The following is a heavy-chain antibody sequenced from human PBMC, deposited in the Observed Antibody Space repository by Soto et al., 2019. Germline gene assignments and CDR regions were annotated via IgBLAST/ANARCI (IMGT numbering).Heavy chain of an antibody. D-gene: IGHD2-15*01. CDR3: AREGGCSGGSCPWAFDI. CDR2: ISSSSSTI. Sequence: GGSLRLSCAASGFTFSSYSMNWVRQAPGKGLEWVSYISSSSSTIYYADSVKGRFTISRDNAKNSLYLQMNSLRAEDTAVYYCAREGGCSGGSCPWAFDIWGQGTMVTVSS. CDR1: GFTFSSYS. V-gene: IGHV3-48*01. J-gene: IGHJ3*02.